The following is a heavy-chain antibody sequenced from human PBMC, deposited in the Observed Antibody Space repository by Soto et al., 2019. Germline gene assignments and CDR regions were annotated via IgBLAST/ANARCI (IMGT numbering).Heavy chain of an antibody. D-gene: IGHD3-3*01. CDR3: ARDRPWGDFGSGSEPGWFDP. J-gene: IGHJ5*02. CDR2: ISAYNGNT. V-gene: IGHV1-18*01. CDR1: GYTFTSYG. Sequence: QVQLVQSGAEVKKPGASVKVSCKASGYTFTSYGISWVRQAPGQGLEWMGWISAYNGNTNYARKLQGRVTMTTDTSTRTAYMELRSLRSDDTAVYYCARDRPWGDFGSGSEPGWFDPGAREPWSPSPQ.